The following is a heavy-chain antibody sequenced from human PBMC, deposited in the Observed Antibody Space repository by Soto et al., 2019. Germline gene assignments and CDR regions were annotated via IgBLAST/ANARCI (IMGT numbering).Heavy chain of an antibody. J-gene: IGHJ3*02. Sequence: GGSLRLSCAASGFTFSSFGIHWVRQAPGKGLEWVAVIWYDGNTKYYSDSVKGRFIISRDNSKNTLYLQMNSLRAEDTALYYCARDQDYSSSDAFDIWGQGTMVTVSS. CDR2: IWYDGNTK. CDR3: ARDQDYSSSDAFDI. D-gene: IGHD6-19*01. V-gene: IGHV3-33*01. CDR1: GFTFSSFG.